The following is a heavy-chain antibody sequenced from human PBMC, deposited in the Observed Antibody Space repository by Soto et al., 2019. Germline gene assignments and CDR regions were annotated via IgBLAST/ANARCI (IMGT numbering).Heavy chain of an antibody. CDR3: TTDVLRLLERDY. V-gene: IGHV3-15*07. D-gene: IGHD3-3*01. J-gene: IGHJ4*02. Sequence: EVHLVEAGGGLVQPGGSLRLYCADSGFTFSNAWMNWVRQAPGKGLEWVGRIKSKTDGGTTDYAAPVKGRFTISRDDSKHTLYLQMTSLKTGGTAGYFCTTDVLRLLERDYWGQGTLVTVSS. CDR1: GFTFSNAW. CDR2: IKSKTDGGTT.